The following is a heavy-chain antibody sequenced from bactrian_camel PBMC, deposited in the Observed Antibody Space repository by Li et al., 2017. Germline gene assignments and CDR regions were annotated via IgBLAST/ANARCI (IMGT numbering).Heavy chain of an antibody. Sequence: HVQLVESGGGSVQAGGSLRLTCAASGRTSEYYCMGWFRQVPGKEREGVAVFRGDGKTAYADSVKGRFIISKDNAKNTLYLRMDNLKPEDTALYTCAAEYQAPWDMGWICNYNSWGQGTQVTVS. CDR2: FRGDGKT. J-gene: IGHJ4*01. V-gene: IGHV3S55*01. D-gene: IGHD3*01. CDR1: GRTSEYYC. CDR3: AAEYQAPWDMGWICNYNS.